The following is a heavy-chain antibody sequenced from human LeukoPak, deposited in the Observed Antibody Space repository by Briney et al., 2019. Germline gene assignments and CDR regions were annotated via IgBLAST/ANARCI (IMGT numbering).Heavy chain of an antibody. Sequence: PGGSLRLSCAASGFTFNNYAMSWIRQAPGKGLEWVSTISSSGANTYYADSVKGRFTISRANSKNTLYLQMNSLRAEDTAVYYCAKGGEYQLPGDYWGQGTLVTVSS. D-gene: IGHD2-2*01. CDR1: GFTFNNYA. CDR3: AKGGEYQLPGDY. J-gene: IGHJ4*02. V-gene: IGHV3-23*01. CDR2: ISSSGANT.